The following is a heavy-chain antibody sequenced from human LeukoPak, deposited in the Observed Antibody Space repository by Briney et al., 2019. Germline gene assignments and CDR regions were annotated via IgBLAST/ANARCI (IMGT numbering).Heavy chain of an antibody. V-gene: IGHV4-4*02. CDR2: IYHSGST. D-gene: IGHD3-3*01. CDR3: ASGVYDFWSGYYLGY. Sequence: SGTLSLTCAVSGGSISSSNWWSWVRQPPGKGLEWIGEIYHSGSTNYNPSLKSRVTISVDTSKNQFSLKLSSVTAADTAVYYCASGVYDFWSGYYLGYWGQGTLVTVSS. J-gene: IGHJ4*02. CDR1: GGSISSSNW.